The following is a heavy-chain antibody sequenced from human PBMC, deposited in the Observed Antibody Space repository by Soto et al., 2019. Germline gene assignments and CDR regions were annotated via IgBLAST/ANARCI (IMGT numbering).Heavy chain of an antibody. V-gene: IGHV3-66*01. J-gene: IGHJ4*02. CDR1: GFTVSSNY. CDR2: IYSGGST. CDR3: ARSGYYAARFDY. D-gene: IGHD1-26*01. Sequence: EVQLVESGGGLVQPGGSLRLSCAASGFTVSSNYMSWVRQAPGKGLEWVSVIYSGGSTYYADSVKGRFTISRDNSKNTLYLQMNRLRAEDTAVYYGARSGYYAARFDYWGQGTLVTVSS.